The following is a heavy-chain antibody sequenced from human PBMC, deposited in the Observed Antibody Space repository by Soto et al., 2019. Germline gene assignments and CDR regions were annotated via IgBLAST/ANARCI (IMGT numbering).Heavy chain of an antibody. J-gene: IGHJ5*02. V-gene: IGHV1-8*01. Sequence: ASVKVSCKASGYTFTSYDINWVRQATGQGLEWMGWMNPNSGNTGYAQKFQGRVTMTRNTSISTAYMELSSLRSEDTAVYYCARGGALSYYDFWSGKKYNWFDPWGQGTLVTVSS. D-gene: IGHD3-3*01. CDR1: GYTFTSYD. CDR2: MNPNSGNT. CDR3: ARGGALSYYDFWSGKKYNWFDP.